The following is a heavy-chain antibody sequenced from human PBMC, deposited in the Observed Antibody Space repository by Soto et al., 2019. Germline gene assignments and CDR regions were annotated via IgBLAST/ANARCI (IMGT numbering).Heavy chain of an antibody. J-gene: IGHJ4*02. Sequence: GGSLRLSCAASGFIFSSYSLNWVRQAPGKGLECVSSISGSSSYIYYADSVKGRFTISRDNTKNSLYLQMNSLRAEDTAVYYCARTYGYFDYWGQRTLVTVSS. CDR3: ARTYGYFDY. CDR1: GFIFSSYS. D-gene: IGHD3-10*01. V-gene: IGHV3-21*01. CDR2: ISGSSSYI.